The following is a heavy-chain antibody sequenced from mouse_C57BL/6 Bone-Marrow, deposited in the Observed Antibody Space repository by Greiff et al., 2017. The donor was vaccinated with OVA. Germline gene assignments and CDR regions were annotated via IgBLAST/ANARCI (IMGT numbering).Heavy chain of an antibody. V-gene: IGHV14-4*01. D-gene: IGHD2-1*01. CDR1: GFNIKDDY. Sequence: EVKLQESGAELVRPGASVKLSCTASGFNIKDDYMHWVKQRPEQGLEWIGWIDPENGDTEYASKFQGKATITADTSSNTAYLQLSSLTSEDTAVYYCTSLFYFPFAYWGQGTLVTVSA. CDR2: IDPENGDT. J-gene: IGHJ3*01. CDR3: TSLFYFPFAY.